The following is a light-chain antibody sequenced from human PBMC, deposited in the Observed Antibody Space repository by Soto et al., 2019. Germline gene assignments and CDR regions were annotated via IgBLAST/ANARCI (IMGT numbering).Light chain of an antibody. CDR2: GAS. J-gene: IGKJ1*01. CDR3: QRYNTWPPT. CDR1: QSVSSN. Sequence: EIVMTQSPVTLSVSPGESATLSCRASQSVSSNLAWYQQKPGQAPRLLIYGASTRATGIPARFSGSGSGTEFTLTISSLQSEDFAVYYCQRYNTWPPTFGQGTKVEIK. V-gene: IGKV3-15*01.